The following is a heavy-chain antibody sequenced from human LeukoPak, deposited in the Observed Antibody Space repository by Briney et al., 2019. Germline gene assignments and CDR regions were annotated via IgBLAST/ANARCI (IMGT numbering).Heavy chain of an antibody. CDR2: IYHSGST. CDR1: GGSISSGGDA. J-gene: IGHJ3*02. V-gene: IGHV4-30-2*02. D-gene: IGHD2-2*01. Sequence: SETLSLTCAVSGGSISSGGDAWSWIRQPPGKGLEWIGYIYHSGSTYYNPSLKSRVTISVDTSKNQFSLKLSSVTAADTAVYYCASYSSIWFEAFDIWGQGTMVTVSA. CDR3: ASYSSIWFEAFDI.